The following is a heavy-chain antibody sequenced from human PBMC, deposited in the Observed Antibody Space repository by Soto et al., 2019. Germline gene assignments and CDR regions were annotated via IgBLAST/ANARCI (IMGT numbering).Heavy chain of an antibody. D-gene: IGHD3-10*01. Sequence: VQLVESGGGLVQPGGSLRLSCAASGFTVSSKYMSWVRQAPGKGLEWVSVIYGGGSTYYADSVKGRFTISRDNSRNTLYLQMNTMRAEDTAVYYCARDTMVRGVTFALLWGQGTLVTVSS. CDR2: IYGGGST. CDR3: ARDTMVRGVTFALL. V-gene: IGHV3-66*01. J-gene: IGHJ4*02. CDR1: GFTVSSKY.